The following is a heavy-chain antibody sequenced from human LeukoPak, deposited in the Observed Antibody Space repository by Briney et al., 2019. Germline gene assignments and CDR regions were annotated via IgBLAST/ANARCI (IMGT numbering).Heavy chain of an antibody. V-gene: IGHV3-53*04. CDR2: IYSGGST. CDR1: GFTVSSNY. D-gene: IGHD3-3*01. CDR3: ARAQAFRGYYTQTEHYYYYYGMDV. Sequence: GGSLRLSGAASGFTVSSNYMSWVRQAPGKGLEWGSVIYSGGSTYYADSVKGRFTISRHNSKNTLYLQMNSLRAEDTAVYYCARAQAFRGYYTQTEHYYYYYGMDVWGQGTTVTVSS. J-gene: IGHJ6*02.